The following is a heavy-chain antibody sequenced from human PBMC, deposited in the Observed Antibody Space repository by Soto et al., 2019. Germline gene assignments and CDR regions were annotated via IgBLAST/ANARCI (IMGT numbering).Heavy chain of an antibody. CDR3: VRGLRYSGMDV. CDR1: GGSFSAYY. D-gene: IGHD2-15*01. V-gene: IGHV4-34*01. CDR2: IDHSGST. Sequence: QVQLQQWGAGLLKPSETLSLTCAVSGGSFSAYYWTWIRQPPGRGLEWIGEIDHSGSTNYNPSLEGRVTMSIDTAKNRFSLNVTSVTAADTAVYYCVRGLRYSGMDVWGQATTVTVS. J-gene: IGHJ6*02.